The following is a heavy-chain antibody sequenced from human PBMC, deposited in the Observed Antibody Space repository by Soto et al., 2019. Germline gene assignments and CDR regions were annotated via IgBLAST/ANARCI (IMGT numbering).Heavy chain of an antibody. V-gene: IGHV1-69*01. J-gene: IGHJ6*02. CDR3: ARSHGSSTSLEIYYYYYYGMDV. CDR2: IIPISETT. CDR1: GGTFSIYA. Sequence: QVQLVQSRAEVKKPGSTVKVACKATGGTFSIYAISWVRQAPGQGLEWMGGIIPISETTNYAQKFQGRVTITADESKSTAYMEQSSLRSEDTAVYYCARSHGSSTSLEIYYYYYYGMDVWGQGTTVTVSS. D-gene: IGHD2-2*01.